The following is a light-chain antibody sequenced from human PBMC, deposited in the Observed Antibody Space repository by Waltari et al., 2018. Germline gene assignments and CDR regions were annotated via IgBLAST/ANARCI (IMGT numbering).Light chain of an antibody. V-gene: IGKV3-11*01. Sequence: ELVLTQSPAPLSLSPGDRAALSCRASQNVGSQLAWYQQRPGQAPRLLIDAVSNRATGIPARFSGSGSGTDFTLTISSLEPEDFAVYYCQQRDSWPLTLGGGTKVEIK. CDR1: QNVGSQ. CDR3: QQRDSWPLT. CDR2: AVS. J-gene: IGKJ4*01.